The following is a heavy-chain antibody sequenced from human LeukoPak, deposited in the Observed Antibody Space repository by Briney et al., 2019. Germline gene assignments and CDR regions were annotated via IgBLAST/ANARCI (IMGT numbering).Heavy chain of an antibody. D-gene: IGHD1-1*01. CDR1: GYRFTTYW. CDR3: ARSRTTYYFDY. V-gene: IGHV5-51*01. Sequence: GESLKISCKGSGYRFTTYWIGWVRQMPGKGLEWLGIIYPGDSDTRYSPSFQGQVTISADKSISTAYLQWSSLKASDTAMYYCARSRTTYYFDYWGQGTLVTVSS. J-gene: IGHJ4*02. CDR2: IYPGDSDT.